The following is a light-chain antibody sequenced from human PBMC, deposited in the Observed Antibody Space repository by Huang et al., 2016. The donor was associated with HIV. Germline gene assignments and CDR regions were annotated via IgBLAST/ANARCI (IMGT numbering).Light chain of an antibody. J-gene: IGKJ1*01. CDR1: QSVSSS. CDR3: QQYNNWPPGT. V-gene: IGKV3-15*01. Sequence: EIVMTQSPATLSVSPGERATLSCRASQSVSSSVAWYQQKPGQAPRLLIYGASTRTTGIPARFSGSGSGTEFTLTISSLQSEDFAVYYCQQYNNWPPGTFGQGTKVEIK. CDR2: GAS.